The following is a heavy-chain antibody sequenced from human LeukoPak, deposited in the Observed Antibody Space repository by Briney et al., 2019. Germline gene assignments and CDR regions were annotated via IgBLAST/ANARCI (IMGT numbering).Heavy chain of an antibody. D-gene: IGHD1-14*01. J-gene: IGHJ4*02. CDR3: ARDPTGYFDY. Sequence: SETLSLTCTVSGGSISSYYWSWIRQPPGKGLEWIGYIYYSGSTNYNPSLKSRVTISVDTSKNQFSLKLSSVTAADTAVYYCARDPTGYFDYWGQGTLVTVSS. CDR2: IYYSGST. CDR1: GGSISSYY. V-gene: IGHV4-59*01.